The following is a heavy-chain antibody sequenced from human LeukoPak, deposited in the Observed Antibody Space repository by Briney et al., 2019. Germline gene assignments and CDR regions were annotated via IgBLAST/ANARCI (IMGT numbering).Heavy chain of an antibody. CDR2: ISSSSSYI. D-gene: IGHD3-10*01. V-gene: IGHV3-21*01. CDR3: ASYGPRGFDY. CDR1: GFTFSSYS. J-gene: IGHJ4*02. Sequence: GGSLRLSCAASGFTFSSYSMNWVRQAPGKGLEWVSSISSSSSYIYYADSVKGRFTISRDNAKNSLYLQMSSLRAEDTAVYYCASYGPRGFDYWGQGTLVTVSS.